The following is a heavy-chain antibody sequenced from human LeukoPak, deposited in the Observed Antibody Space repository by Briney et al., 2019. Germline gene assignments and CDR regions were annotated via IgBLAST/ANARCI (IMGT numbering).Heavy chain of an antibody. CDR2: ISGSGDST. D-gene: IGHD3-22*01. Sequence: GGSLRLSCAASGFTFGSYAMSWVRQAPGKGLEWVSPISGSGDSTYYADSVKGRFTISRDKSKHTLYVRMNSLRAENTAVYYYVDISSYLEYFDYWGQGTLGTVSS. CDR3: VDISSYLEYFDY. CDR1: GFTFGSYA. J-gene: IGHJ4*02. V-gene: IGHV3-23*01.